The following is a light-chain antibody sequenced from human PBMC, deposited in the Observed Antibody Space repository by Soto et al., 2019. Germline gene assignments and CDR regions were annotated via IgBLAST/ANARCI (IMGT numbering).Light chain of an antibody. Sequence: EIMMPQSPPTLSVSQGERATLSCRASQSVSSNLAWYQQKPGQAPRLLMFGVSTRAAGIPARFSGSGSGTEFTLTISSLQSEDFAVYYCQHYNNWSGTFGQGTKVDIK. CDR2: GVS. CDR1: QSVSSN. CDR3: QHYNNWSGT. J-gene: IGKJ1*01. V-gene: IGKV3-15*01.